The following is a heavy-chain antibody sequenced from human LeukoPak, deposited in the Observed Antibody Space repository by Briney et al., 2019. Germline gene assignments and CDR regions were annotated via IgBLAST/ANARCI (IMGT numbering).Heavy chain of an antibody. CDR3: ARVWSRGIAAAGSDY. V-gene: IGHV1-46*01. J-gene: IGHJ4*02. CDR2: INPSGGST. Sequence: ASVKVSCKASGYTFTSYYMRWVRQAPGQGLEWMGIINPSGGSTSYAQKFQGRVTMTRDTSTSTVYMELSSLRSEDTAVYYCARVWSRGIAAAGSDYWGQGTLVTVSS. D-gene: IGHD6-13*01. CDR1: GYTFTSYY.